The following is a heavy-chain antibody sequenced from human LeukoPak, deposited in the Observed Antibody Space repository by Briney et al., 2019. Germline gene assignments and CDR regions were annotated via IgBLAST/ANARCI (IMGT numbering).Heavy chain of an antibody. CDR1: GFTFSSYS. V-gene: IGHV3-21*01. CDR3: ARELGYCSSTSCSVFDH. CDR2: ISSSSSYI. J-gene: IGHJ4*02. Sequence: GGSLRLSCAASGFTFSSYSMNWVRQAPGKGLEWVSSISSSSSYIYYADSVKGRFTISRDNAKNSLYLQMNSLRAEDTAVYYCARELGYCSSTSCSVFDHWGQGTLVTVSS. D-gene: IGHD2-2*01.